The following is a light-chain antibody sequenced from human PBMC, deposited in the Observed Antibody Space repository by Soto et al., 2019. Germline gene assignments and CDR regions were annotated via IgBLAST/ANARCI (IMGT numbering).Light chain of an antibody. J-gene: IGLJ1*01. CDR3: MSYTTSIIYV. Sequence: QSALTQPASVSGSPGQSITISCTGTSSDVGFDNHVSWYQQHPGKAPKLMISDVTNRPSGVSDRFSGSKSGNTASLTISGLQTEDEADYYCMSYTTSIIYVFGSGTKLTVL. CDR2: DVT. CDR1: SSDVGFDNH. V-gene: IGLV2-14*01.